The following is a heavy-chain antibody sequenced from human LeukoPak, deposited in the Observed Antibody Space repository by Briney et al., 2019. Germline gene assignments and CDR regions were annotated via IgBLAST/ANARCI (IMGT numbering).Heavy chain of an antibody. CDR3: ANILYGDYADY. CDR2: ISYDGSNK. Sequence: PGGSLRLSCAASGFTFSSYGMHWVRQAPGKVLEWVAVISYDGSNKYYADSVKGRFTISRDNSKNTLYLQMNSLRAEDTSVYYCANILYGDYADYWGQGALVTVSS. V-gene: IGHV3-30*18. CDR1: GFTFSSYG. J-gene: IGHJ4*02. D-gene: IGHD4-17*01.